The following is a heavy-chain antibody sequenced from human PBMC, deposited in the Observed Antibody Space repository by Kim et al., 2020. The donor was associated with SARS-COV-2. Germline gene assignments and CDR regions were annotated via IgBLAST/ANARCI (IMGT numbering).Heavy chain of an antibody. D-gene: IGHD5-18*01. CDR3: AREAGTTAMVIVYGMDV. CDR2: INPSGGST. J-gene: IGHJ6*02. V-gene: IGHV1-46*01. Sequence: ASVKVSCKASGYTFTSYYMHWVRQAPGQGLEWMGIINPSGGSTSYAQKFQGRVTMTRDTSTSTVYMELSSLRSEDTAVYYCAREAGTTAMVIVYGMDVWGQGTTVTVSS. CDR1: GYTFTSYY.